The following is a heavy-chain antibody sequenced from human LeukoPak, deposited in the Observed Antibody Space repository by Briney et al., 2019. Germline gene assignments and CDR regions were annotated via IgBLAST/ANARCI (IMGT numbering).Heavy chain of an antibody. CDR3: ARQSTFGYFDY. CDR1: GYSLSSGYY. D-gene: IGHD3-16*01. CDR2: IYHSGRT. V-gene: IGHV4-38-2*02. J-gene: IGHJ4*02. Sequence: SETLSLTCTVSGYSLSSGYYWGWIRQPPGKGLEWIGSIYHSGRTFYNPSLKSRVTISVDTSKNQFSLKLTSVTAADAAVYYCARQSTFGYFDYWGQGTLVTVSS.